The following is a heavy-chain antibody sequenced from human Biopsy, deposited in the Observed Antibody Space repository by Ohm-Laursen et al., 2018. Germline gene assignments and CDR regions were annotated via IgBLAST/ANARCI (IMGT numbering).Heavy chain of an antibody. J-gene: IGHJ5*02. CDR2: INHSGST. D-gene: IGHD3-10*01. V-gene: IGHV4-34*01. CDR1: GGSISSDY. CDR3: ARGLPRIAPMVRGRRTWFDP. Sequence: SETLSLTCSVSGGSISSDYWSWIRQTPGKGLEWIGEINHSGSTNYKPSLDSRVAISADTSKNQFSLNLYSVTAADTAVYFCARGLPRIAPMVRGRRTWFDPWGQGTLVTVSS.